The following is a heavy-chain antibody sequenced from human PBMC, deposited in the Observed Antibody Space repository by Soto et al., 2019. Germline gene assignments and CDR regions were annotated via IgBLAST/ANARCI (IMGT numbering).Heavy chain of an antibody. CDR2: INSGNGNT. D-gene: IGHD4-17*01. Sequence: QVQLVQSGAEEKKPGASVKVSCKASGYTFTSYAMHWVRQAPGQRLEWMGWINSGNGNTKYSQTFHGRVTITRDTSASTAYMELSSLRSEDTAVYYCASESYGGEFDYWGQGTLVTVSS. CDR3: ASESYGGEFDY. V-gene: IGHV1-3*05. J-gene: IGHJ4*02. CDR1: GYTFTSYA.